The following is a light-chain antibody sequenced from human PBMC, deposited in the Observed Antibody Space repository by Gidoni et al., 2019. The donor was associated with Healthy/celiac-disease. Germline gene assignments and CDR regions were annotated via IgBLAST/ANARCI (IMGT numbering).Light chain of an antibody. CDR2: KAS. V-gene: IGKV1-5*03. Sequence: DIQMTQSPSTLSASVGDRVTITCRASQSISSWLAWYQQKPGKAPKLLIYKASSLESGVPSRFSGSGSGTEFTLTISSLQPDDFATYDCQQYNSYFTFGPGTKVEIK. J-gene: IGKJ3*01. CDR1: QSISSW. CDR3: QQYNSYFT.